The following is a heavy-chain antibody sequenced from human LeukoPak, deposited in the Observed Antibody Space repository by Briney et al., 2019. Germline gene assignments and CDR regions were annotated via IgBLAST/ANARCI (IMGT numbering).Heavy chain of an antibody. J-gene: IGHJ6*02. D-gene: IGHD4-17*01. Sequence: PSETLSLTCAVYGGSFSGYYWSWIRQPPGKGLEWIGEINHSGSTNYNPSLKSRVTISVDTSKNQFSLKLSSVTAADTAVYYCARGDYGDSPYYYYGMDVWGQETTVTVSS. CDR1: GGSFSGYY. CDR3: ARGDYGDSPYYYYGMDV. V-gene: IGHV4-34*01. CDR2: INHSGST.